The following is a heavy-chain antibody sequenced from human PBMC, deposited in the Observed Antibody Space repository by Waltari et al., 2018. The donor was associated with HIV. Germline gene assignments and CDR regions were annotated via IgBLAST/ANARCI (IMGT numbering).Heavy chain of an antibody. V-gene: IGHV3-23*01. Sequence: EVQLLESGGGLVQPGGSLRLSCAASGFPFSSSAMTWVRQAPGKGLEWVSAISGSGGSTYYADSVKGRFTISRDNSKNTLYLQMNSLRAEDTAVYYCAKDLFRGMDVWGQGTTVTVSS. J-gene: IGHJ6*02. CDR1: GFPFSSSA. D-gene: IGHD2-21*01. CDR3: AKDLFRGMDV. CDR2: ISGSGGST.